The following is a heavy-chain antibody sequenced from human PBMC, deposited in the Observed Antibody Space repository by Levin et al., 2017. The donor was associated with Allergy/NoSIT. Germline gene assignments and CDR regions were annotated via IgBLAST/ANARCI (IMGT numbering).Heavy chain of an antibody. V-gene: IGHV4-39*01. CDR2: VYYSGST. Sequence: PSQTLSLTCNVSGGSIRSSSYYWGWIRQPPGKGLEWIGSVYYSGSTYYNPSLKSRVTISVDTSKNKFSLKLSSVTAADTAVYYCARRRSDRMEVHDYWGQGTLVIVSS. J-gene: IGHJ4*02. D-gene: IGHD6-19*01. CDR3: ARRRSDRMEVHDY. CDR1: GGSIRSSSYY.